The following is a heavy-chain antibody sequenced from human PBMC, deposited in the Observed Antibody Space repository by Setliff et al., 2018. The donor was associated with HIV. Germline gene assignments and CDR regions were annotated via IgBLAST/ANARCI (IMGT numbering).Heavy chain of an antibody. CDR1: GGSISSGGYS. CDR2: SYHSGST. Sequence: PSEPLSLTCSVSGGSISSGGYSWSWIRPPPGKGLEWIGYSYHSGSTSYNPSLKSRVTISMDTSKQQFSLKLSSVTAADTAVYYCARDRLYSSGWESAGYYYYMAVWGKGTTVTVSS. CDR3: ARDRLYSSGWESAGYYYYMAV. D-gene: IGHD6-19*01. V-gene: IGHV4-30-2*01. J-gene: IGHJ6*03.